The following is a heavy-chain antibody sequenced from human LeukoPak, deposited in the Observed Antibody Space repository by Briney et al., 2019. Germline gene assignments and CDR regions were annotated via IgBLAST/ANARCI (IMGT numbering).Heavy chain of an antibody. J-gene: IGHJ4*02. Sequence: ASVKVSCTASGYTFTSYGISWVRQAPGQGLEWMGWISAYNGNTNYAQKLQGRVTMTTDTSTSTAYMELRSLRSDDTAVYYCARDWTYYYDSSGYYLDYWGQGTLVTVSS. CDR2: ISAYNGNT. V-gene: IGHV1-18*01. D-gene: IGHD3-22*01. CDR3: ARDWTYYYDSSGYYLDY. CDR1: GYTFTSYG.